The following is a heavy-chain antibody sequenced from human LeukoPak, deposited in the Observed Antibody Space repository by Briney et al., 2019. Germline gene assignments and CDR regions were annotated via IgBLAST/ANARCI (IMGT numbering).Heavy chain of an antibody. CDR1: GGSFSGYY. Sequence: KPSETLSLTCAVYGGSFSGYYWSWIRQPPGKGLEWIGEINHSGSTNYNPSLKSRVTISVDTSKNQFSLKLSSVTAADTAVYYCARDRTFGWFDPWGKGTLVTVS. CDR2: INHSGST. CDR3: ARDRTFGWFDP. J-gene: IGHJ5*02. V-gene: IGHV4-34*01. D-gene: IGHD3-16*01.